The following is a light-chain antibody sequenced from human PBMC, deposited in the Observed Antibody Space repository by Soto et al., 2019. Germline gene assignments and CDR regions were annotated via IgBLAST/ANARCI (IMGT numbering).Light chain of an antibody. CDR3: QQYKSSST. J-gene: IGKJ1*01. V-gene: IGKV1-5*03. CDR1: ESISIW. Sequence: DIQMTQSPSTLSASVGDTVTITCRASESISIWLAWYQQKPGKAPNLLINKASSLQSEVPSRFSGSGSGTEFTLTVTSLQPDDFGVYYCQQYKSSSTYGQVTKVDIK. CDR2: KAS.